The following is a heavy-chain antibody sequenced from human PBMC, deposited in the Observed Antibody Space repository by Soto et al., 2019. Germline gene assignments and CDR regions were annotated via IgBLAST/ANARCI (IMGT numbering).Heavy chain of an antibody. CDR3: ARDYPTYYYDSSGYLVQGGMDV. V-gene: IGHV1-46*01. Sequence: ASVKVSCKASGYTFTSYYMHWVRQAPGQGLEWMGIINPSGGSTSYAQKFQGRVTMTRDTSTSTVYMELSSLRSEDTAVYYCARDYPTYYYDSSGYLVQGGMDVWGQGTTVTVSS. CDR2: INPSGGST. J-gene: IGHJ6*02. D-gene: IGHD3-22*01. CDR1: GYTFTSYY.